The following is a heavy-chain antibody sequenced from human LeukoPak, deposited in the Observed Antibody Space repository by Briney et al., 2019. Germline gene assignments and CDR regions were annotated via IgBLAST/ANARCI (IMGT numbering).Heavy chain of an antibody. CDR3: ARGQYYYDSSGYYRDAFDI. D-gene: IGHD3-22*01. Sequence: GRSLRLSCAASGFTFSSYGMHWVRQAPGKGLEWVAVIWYDGSNKYYADSVKGRFTISRDNSKNTLYLQMNSLRAEDTAVYYCARGQYYYDSSGYYRDAFDIWGQGTMVTVSS. J-gene: IGHJ3*02. CDR2: IWYDGSNK. V-gene: IGHV3-33*01. CDR1: GFTFSSYG.